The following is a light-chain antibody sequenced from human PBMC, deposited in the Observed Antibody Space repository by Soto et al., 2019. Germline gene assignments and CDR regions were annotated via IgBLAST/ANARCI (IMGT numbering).Light chain of an antibody. V-gene: IGKV1-33*01. J-gene: IGKJ5*01. CDR2: DAS. CDR3: QQYDNLPV. Sequence: DIQMTQSPSTLSASVGDRVTITCRASQGISSWLAWYQQKPGKAPKLLIYDASNLETGVPSRFSGSGSGTDFTFTISSLQPEDIAAYYCQQYDNLPVFGQGTRLEIK. CDR1: QGISSW.